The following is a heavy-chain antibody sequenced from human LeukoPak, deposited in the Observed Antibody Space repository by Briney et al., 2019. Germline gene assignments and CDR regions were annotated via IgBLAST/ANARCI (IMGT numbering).Heavy chain of an antibody. V-gene: IGHV3-74*01. CDR2: IKSDGST. D-gene: IGHD6-13*01. CDR3: ATRVTADSYEAFDI. Sequence: PGGSLRLSCAASGFTFSSYWMHWVRQAPVKGLVWVSRIKSDGSTNYADSVKGRFTISRDNDKNSLFLQMNSLRAEDTALYYCATRVTADSYEAFDIWGQGTMVTVSS. J-gene: IGHJ3*02. CDR1: GFTFSSYW.